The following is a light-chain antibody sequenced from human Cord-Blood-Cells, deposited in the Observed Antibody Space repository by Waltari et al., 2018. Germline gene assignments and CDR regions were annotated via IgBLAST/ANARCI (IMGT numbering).Light chain of an antibody. CDR3: CSYAGSYV. Sequence: QSALTQPRSVSGSPGQSVTISCTGTSSDVGGYNYVSWYQQHPGKAPQRMIYDVSKRPSGVPDRFSGSKSGNTASLTISGLQAEDEADYYCCSYAGSYVFGTGTKVTVL. V-gene: IGLV2-11*01. CDR1: SSDVGGYNY. J-gene: IGLJ1*01. CDR2: DVS.